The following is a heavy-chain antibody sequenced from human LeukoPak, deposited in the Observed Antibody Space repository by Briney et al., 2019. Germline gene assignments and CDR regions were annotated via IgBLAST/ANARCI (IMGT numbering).Heavy chain of an antibody. CDR3: AKDPGYCSSTSCYGSEYFQH. V-gene: IGHV3-23*01. J-gene: IGHJ1*01. Sequence: GGSLRLSCAASGFTFSSYAMSWVRQAPGKGLEWVSATSGSGGNTYYADSVKGRFTISRDNSKNTLYLQMNSLRAEDTAVYYCAKDPGYCSSTSCYGSEYFQHWGQGTLVTVSS. CDR1: GFTFSSYA. D-gene: IGHD2-2*01. CDR2: TSGSGGNT.